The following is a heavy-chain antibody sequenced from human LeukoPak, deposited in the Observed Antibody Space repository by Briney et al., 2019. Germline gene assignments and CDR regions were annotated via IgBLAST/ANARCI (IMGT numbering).Heavy chain of an antibody. CDR1: GYTFTNYY. CDR3: ARVVTDNSAEGNYFDY. V-gene: IGHV1-46*01. J-gene: IGHJ4*02. CDR2: INPSGGST. Sequence: ASVKVSCKASGYTFTNYYMHWVRQAPGQGLEWMGIINPSGGSTSYAQKFQGRVTMTRDTSTSTVYMELSSLRSEDTVVYYCARVVTDNSAEGNYFDYWGQGTLVTVSS. D-gene: IGHD3-22*01.